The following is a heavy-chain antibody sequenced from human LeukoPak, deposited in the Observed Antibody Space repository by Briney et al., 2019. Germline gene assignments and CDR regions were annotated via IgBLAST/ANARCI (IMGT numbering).Heavy chain of an antibody. Sequence: SETLSLTCTVSGGSISSYYWSWIRQPPGKGLEWIGYIYCSGSTNYNPSLKSRVTISVDTSKNQFSLKLSSVTAADTAVYYCASMTTVPRWGQGTLVTVSS. V-gene: IGHV4-59*01. CDR2: IYCSGST. CDR3: ASMTTVPR. D-gene: IGHD4-4*01. J-gene: IGHJ4*02. CDR1: GGSISSYY.